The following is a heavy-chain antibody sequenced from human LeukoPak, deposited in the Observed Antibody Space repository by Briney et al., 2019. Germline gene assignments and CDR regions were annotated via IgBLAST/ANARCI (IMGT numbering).Heavy chain of an antibody. D-gene: IGHD1-26*01. V-gene: IGHV1-18*01. Sequence: ASVKVSCKASGYTFTSYGISWVRQAPGQGLEWMGWISAYNGNTNYAQKLQGRVTMTTDTSTSTAYMELRSLRSDDTAVYYCARAHGGSYSSLLGGLPIDPWGQGTLVTVSS. J-gene: IGHJ5*02. CDR3: ARAHGGSYSSLLGGLPIDP. CDR2: ISAYNGNT. CDR1: GYTFTSYG.